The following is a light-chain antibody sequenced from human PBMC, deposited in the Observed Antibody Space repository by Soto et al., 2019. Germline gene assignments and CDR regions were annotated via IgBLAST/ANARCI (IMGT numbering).Light chain of an antibody. Sequence: KFMLTQPHSVSESPGKTVTISCPRSSGSIASNYVQWFQQRPGSAPTTVIYEDDQRPSGVPDRFSGSIDSSSNSASLTISGLKTEDEADYYCQSYDTSNPWVFGGGTKVTVL. CDR2: EDD. J-gene: IGLJ3*02. CDR1: SGSIASNY. CDR3: QSYDTSNPWV. V-gene: IGLV6-57*03.